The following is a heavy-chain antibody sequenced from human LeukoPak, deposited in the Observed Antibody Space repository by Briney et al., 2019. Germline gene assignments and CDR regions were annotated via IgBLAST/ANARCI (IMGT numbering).Heavy chain of an antibody. Sequence: ASVKVSCKASGGTFSSYAISWVRQAPGQGLEWMGGIIPISGTANYAQKFQGRVTITTDESTSTAYMELSSLRSEDTAVYYCASPSGDDYYYYMDVWGKGTTVTVSS. J-gene: IGHJ6*03. V-gene: IGHV1-69*05. CDR3: ASPSGDDYYYYMDV. CDR1: GGTFSSYA. D-gene: IGHD3-10*01. CDR2: IIPISGTA.